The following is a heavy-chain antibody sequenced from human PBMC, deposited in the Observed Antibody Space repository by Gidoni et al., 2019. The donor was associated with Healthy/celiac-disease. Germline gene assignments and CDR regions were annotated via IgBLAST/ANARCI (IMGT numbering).Heavy chain of an antibody. CDR2: IIPIFGTA. D-gene: IGHD3-10*01. CDR1: GGTFSSYA. CDR3: ARSYYYGSGSYYNGYYYYYMDV. V-gene: IGHV1-69*06. Sequence: QVQLLQSGAEVKKPGSSVKVSCKASGGTFSSYAISWVRQAPGQGLEWMGGIIPIFGTANYAQKVEGRVTITADKSTSTAYMELSSLRSEDTAVYYCARSYYYGSGSYYNGYYYYYMDVWGKGDHGHRLL. J-gene: IGHJ6*03.